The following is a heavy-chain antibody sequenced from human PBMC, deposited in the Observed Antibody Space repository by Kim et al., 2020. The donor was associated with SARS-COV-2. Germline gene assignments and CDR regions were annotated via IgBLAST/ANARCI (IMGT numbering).Heavy chain of an antibody. D-gene: IGHD3-9*01. Sequence: GGSLRLSCAASGFTFTGYAMSWVRQAPGKGLEWVSAITGSGYTTYYADSVKGRFTVSRDNSKNTLHLQMNSLRAEDTAIYYCAKDIHGDAWLYSGHWGQGTLVTVSS. CDR2: ITGSGYTT. CDR1: GFTFTGYA. V-gene: IGHV3-23*01. CDR3: AKDIHGDAWLYSGH. J-gene: IGHJ4*02.